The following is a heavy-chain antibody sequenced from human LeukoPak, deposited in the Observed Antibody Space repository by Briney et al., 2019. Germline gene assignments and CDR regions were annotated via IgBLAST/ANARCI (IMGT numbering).Heavy chain of an antibody. CDR3: AREYSGSYYFDS. V-gene: IGHV3-23*01. CDR2: ISGSGGST. CDR1: GFTFSSYA. Sequence: PGGSLRLSCAASGFTFSSYAMSWVRQAPGKGLEWVSAISGSGGSTYYADSVKGRFTISRDNSKNTLCLQMNSLRAEDTAVYYCAREYSGSYYFDSWGQGTLVTVSS. J-gene: IGHJ4*02. D-gene: IGHD1-26*01.